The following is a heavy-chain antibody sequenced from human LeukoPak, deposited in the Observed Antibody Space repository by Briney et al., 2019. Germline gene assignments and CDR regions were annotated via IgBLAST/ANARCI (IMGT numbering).Heavy chain of an antibody. CDR2: INSTSVNT. J-gene: IGHJ4*02. CDR1: GFTFSSYS. V-gene: IGHV3-48*02. Sequence: GESLRLSCAASGFTFSSYSMNWVRQAPGKGLEWVSYINSTSVNTHYADSVKGRFTISRDNVKLSLYLQMNSLRDEDTAVYYCARADTAMITRDFDFWGQGTLVSVS. CDR3: ARADTAMITRDFDF. D-gene: IGHD5-18*01.